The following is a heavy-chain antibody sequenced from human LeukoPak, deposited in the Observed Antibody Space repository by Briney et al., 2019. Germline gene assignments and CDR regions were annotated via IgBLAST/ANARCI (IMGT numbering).Heavy chain of an antibody. CDR2: INSDGSST. CDR1: GFTFTTYA. CDR3: ARESSGWFTFDY. D-gene: IGHD6-19*01. J-gene: IGHJ4*02. V-gene: IGHV3-74*01. Sequence: PGESLRLSCEASGFTFTTYAMSWVRQAPGKGLVWVSRINSDGSSTSYADSVKGRFTISRDNAKNTLYLQMNSLRAEDTAVYYCARESSGWFTFDYWGQGTLVTVSS.